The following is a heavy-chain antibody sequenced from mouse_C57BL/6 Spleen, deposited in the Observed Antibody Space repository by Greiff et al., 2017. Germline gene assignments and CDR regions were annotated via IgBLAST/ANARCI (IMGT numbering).Heavy chain of an antibody. J-gene: IGHJ4*01. Sequence: EVQLQQSGPVLVKPGASVKMSCKASGYTFTDYYMNWVKQSHGKSLEWIGVINPYNGGTSYNQKFKGKATLTVDKSSSTAYMELNSLTSEDSAVYYCARRYDGDYYAMDYWGQGTSGTVAS. CDR3: ARRYDGDYYAMDY. CDR1: GYTFTDYY. CDR2: INPYNGGT. D-gene: IGHD2-14*01. V-gene: IGHV1-19*01.